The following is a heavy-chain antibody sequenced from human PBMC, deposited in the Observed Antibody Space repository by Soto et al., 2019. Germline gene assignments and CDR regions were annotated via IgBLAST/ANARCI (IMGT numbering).Heavy chain of an antibody. V-gene: IGHV4-59*08. CDR3: ARRYGYSFDY. CDR2: IYYSGST. CDR1: GGFISSYY. Sequence: QVQLQESRPGLVKPSETLSLTCTVSGGFISSYYWSWIRQPPGKGLEWIGNIYYSGSTNHNPSLKSRLTISVDTPQNQFSLKLSSVTAADTGVYYCARRYGYSFDYWGQGTLVTVSS. D-gene: IGHD1-1*01. J-gene: IGHJ4*02.